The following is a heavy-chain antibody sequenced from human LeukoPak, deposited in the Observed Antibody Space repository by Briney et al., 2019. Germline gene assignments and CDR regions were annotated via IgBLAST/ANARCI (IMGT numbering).Heavy chain of an antibody. CDR3: ARNELRSYGLVHY. CDR1: GDSMCNDY. V-gene: IGHV4-4*07. D-gene: IGHD1-26*01. J-gene: IGHJ4*02. Sequence: SETLSLTCTVSGDSMCNDYWSWIRRSAGKGLEWIGRISTSGDTDYNPSLRSRVTMSMDTSRNQFSLTLTSMTAADTAVYYCARNELRSYGLVHYWGQGTLVTVSS. CDR2: ISTSGDT.